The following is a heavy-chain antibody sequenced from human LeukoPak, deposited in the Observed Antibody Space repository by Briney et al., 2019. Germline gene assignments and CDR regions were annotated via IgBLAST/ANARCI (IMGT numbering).Heavy chain of an antibody. CDR1: GFTFRSYS. D-gene: IGHD3-10*01. CDR2: ISSDGSTI. Sequence: GGSLRLSCAASGFTFRSYSMNWVRQAPGKGLEWVSYISSDGSTIYYADSVKGRFTISRDNAKYSLYLQMNSLRVEDTAVYYCARDSGGNYYFDFWGQGTLVTVSS. J-gene: IGHJ4*02. V-gene: IGHV3-48*01. CDR3: ARDSGGNYYFDF.